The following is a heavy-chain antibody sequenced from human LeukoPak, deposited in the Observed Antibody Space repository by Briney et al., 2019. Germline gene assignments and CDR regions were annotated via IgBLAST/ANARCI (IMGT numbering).Heavy chain of an antibody. J-gene: IGHJ6*04. V-gene: IGHV3-48*03. Sequence: GGSLRLSCAATGFTFSSYEMNWVRQAPGKGLEWVSYISSSGSTIYYADSVKGRFTVSRDNAKNSLYLQMNSLSAEDTAVYYCAELGITMIGGVWGKGTTVTISS. CDR1: GFTFSSYE. D-gene: IGHD3-10*02. CDR3: AELGITMIGGV. CDR2: ISSSGSTI.